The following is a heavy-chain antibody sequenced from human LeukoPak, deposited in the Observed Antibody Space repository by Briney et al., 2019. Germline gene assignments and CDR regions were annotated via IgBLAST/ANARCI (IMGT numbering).Heavy chain of an antibody. CDR2: INPKRGVT. Sequence: ASVKVSCKASGYTFTDCYIHWMRQAPGQRLEWMGWINPKRGVTTYAQKFQGRVTMTRDTSITTAYMELTRLRSDDTTIYYCARERNYGDYGNAFDVWGQGTKVTVSS. D-gene: IGHD4-17*01. V-gene: IGHV1-2*02. J-gene: IGHJ3*01. CDR1: GYTFTDCY. CDR3: ARERNYGDYGNAFDV.